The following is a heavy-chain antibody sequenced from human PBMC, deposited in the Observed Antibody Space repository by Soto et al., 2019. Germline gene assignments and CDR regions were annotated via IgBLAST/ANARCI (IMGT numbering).Heavy chain of an antibody. CDR3: ARTPPTRSTVTTLLYYFDY. CDR2: IYHSGST. CDR1: GGSISSSNW. V-gene: IGHV4-4*02. J-gene: IGHJ4*02. D-gene: IGHD4-17*01. Sequence: QVQLQESGPGLVKPSGTLSLTCAVSGGSISSSNWWSWVRQPPGKGLEWIGEIYHSGSTNYNPSLKSRVTISVDKSKNQFSLKLSSVTAADTAVYYCARTPPTRSTVTTLLYYFDYWGQGTLVTVSS.